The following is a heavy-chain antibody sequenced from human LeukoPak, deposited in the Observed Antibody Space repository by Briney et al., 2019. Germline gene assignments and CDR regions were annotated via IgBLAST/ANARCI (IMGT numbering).Heavy chain of an antibody. CDR2: ISGSGGST. J-gene: IGHJ6*03. CDR3: AREATTMVRGVIRGYYMDV. CDR1: GFTFSSYS. D-gene: IGHD3-10*01. V-gene: IGHV3-23*01. Sequence: GGSLRLSCAASGFTFSSYSMNWVRQAPGKGLEWVSAISGSGGSTYYADSVKGRFTISRDNAKNTLYLQMNSLRAEDTAVYYCAREATTMVRGVIRGYYMDVWGKGATVTVSS.